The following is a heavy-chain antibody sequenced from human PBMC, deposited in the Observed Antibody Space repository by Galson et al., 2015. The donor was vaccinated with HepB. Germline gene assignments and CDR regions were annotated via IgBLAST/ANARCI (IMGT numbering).Heavy chain of an antibody. D-gene: IGHD4-17*01. CDR3: AKRRKTGDYGGYDAFDV. Sequence: SLRLSCAANEFSFSSYVMAWVRQAPGKGLEWVSGISGSGENTYYTDSVKGRFTISRDNSKNTLYLQMNSLRAADTATYYCAKRRKTGDYGGYDAFDVWGQGTMVTVSS. V-gene: IGHV3-23*01. CDR1: EFSFSSYV. CDR2: ISGSGENT. J-gene: IGHJ3*01.